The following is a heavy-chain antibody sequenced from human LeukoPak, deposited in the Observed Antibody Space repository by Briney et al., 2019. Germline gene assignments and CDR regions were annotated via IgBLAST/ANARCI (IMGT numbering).Heavy chain of an antibody. CDR2: ISWNSGSI. CDR3: AKSPIYYYYYGMDA. J-gene: IGHJ6*02. CDR1: GFTFDDYA. V-gene: IGHV3-9*01. Sequence: GGSLRLSCAASGFTFDDYAMHWVRQAPGKGLEWVSGISWNSGSIGYADSVKGRFTISRDNAKNSLYLQMNSLRAEDTALYYCAKSPIYYYYYGMDAWGQGTTVTVSS.